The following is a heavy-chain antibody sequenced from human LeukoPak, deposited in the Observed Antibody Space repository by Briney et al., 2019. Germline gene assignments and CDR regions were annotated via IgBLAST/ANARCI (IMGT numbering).Heavy chain of an antibody. CDR1: GGSISSSSYY. Sequence: PSETLSLTCTVSGGSISSSSYYWGWIRQPPGKGLEWIGSMYYSGSTYYNPSLKSRVTISVDTSKNQFSLKLSSVTAADTAVYYCARRVYCSSTSCYGGYGWFDPWGQGTLVTVSS. J-gene: IGHJ5*02. CDR2: MYYSGST. D-gene: IGHD2-2*01. V-gene: IGHV4-39*01. CDR3: ARRVYCSSTSCYGGYGWFDP.